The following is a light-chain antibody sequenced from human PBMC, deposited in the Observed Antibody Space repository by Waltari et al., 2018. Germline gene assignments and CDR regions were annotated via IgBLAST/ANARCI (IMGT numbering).Light chain of an antibody. Sequence: ETVLTQSPGTLSLSPGQRATLSCRASQSVAWYQQKPGQAPRLLVYGASTRATGIPARFSGTGFGTDFTLTISRLEPEDSAIYYCQQPGRSPTFGQGTKVEIK. CDR1: QSV. CDR3: QQPGRSPT. V-gene: IGKV3-20*01. CDR2: GAS. J-gene: IGKJ1*01.